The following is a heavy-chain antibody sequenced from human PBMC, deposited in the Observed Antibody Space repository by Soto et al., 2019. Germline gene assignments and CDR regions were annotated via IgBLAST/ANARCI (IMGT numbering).Heavy chain of an antibody. Sequence: QVQLVQSGAEVKKPGSSVKVSCKASGGTFSSYTISCVRQAPGLGLEWMGRIIPILGIANYAQKFQCRDTITADKSTSTAYMELSSLRSEDTAVYYCARDAPVSRWYNWDYWGQGTMVTVSS. CDR3: ARDAPVSRWYNWDY. CDR2: IIPILGIA. V-gene: IGHV1-69*08. D-gene: IGHD1-1*01. CDR1: GGTFSSYT. J-gene: IGHJ4*02.